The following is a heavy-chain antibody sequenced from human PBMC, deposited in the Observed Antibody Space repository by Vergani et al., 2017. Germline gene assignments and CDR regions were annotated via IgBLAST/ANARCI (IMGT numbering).Heavy chain of an antibody. CDR1: GGTFSSYA. V-gene: IGHV1-2*02. CDR3: AKMEGPNECSRIVGATLLEE. CDR2: IIPNSGGT. D-gene: IGHD1-26*01. Sequence: VQLVQSGAEVKKPGSSVKVSCKASGGTFSSYAISWVRQAPGQGLEWMGGIIPNSGGTNYAQKFQGRVTMTRDTSISTAYMELSRLRSDDTAVYYCAKMEGPNECSRIVGATLLEEWGQGTLVTVSS. J-gene: IGHJ4*02.